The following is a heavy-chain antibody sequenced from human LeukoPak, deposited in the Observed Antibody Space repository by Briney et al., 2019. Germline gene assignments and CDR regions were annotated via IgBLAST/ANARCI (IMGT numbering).Heavy chain of an antibody. CDR3: ATDVSIAARPAFDN. CDR1: GFTFSSYG. J-gene: IGHJ4*02. V-gene: IGHV3-30*03. D-gene: IGHD6-6*01. Sequence: PGRPLRLSCAASGFTFSSYGMHWVRQAPGKGLEWVAVISYDGSNKYYADSVKGRFTISRDNSKNTLYLQMNSLRAEDTAVYYCATDVSIAARPAFDNWGQGTLVTVSS. CDR2: ISYDGSNK.